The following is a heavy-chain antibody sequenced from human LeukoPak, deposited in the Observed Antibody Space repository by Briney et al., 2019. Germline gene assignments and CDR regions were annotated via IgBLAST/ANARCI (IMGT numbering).Heavy chain of an antibody. CDR3: AKDLAVAGSEPTDY. CDR2: ISGSGGST. V-gene: IGHV3-23*01. Sequence: PGGSLRLSCAASGFTFSSYAMSWVRQAPGKGLEWVSDISGSGGSTYYAGSVKGRFTISRDNSKNTLYLQMNSLRAEDTAVYYCAKDLAVAGSEPTDYWGQGTLVTVSS. CDR1: GFTFSSYA. D-gene: IGHD6-19*01. J-gene: IGHJ4*02.